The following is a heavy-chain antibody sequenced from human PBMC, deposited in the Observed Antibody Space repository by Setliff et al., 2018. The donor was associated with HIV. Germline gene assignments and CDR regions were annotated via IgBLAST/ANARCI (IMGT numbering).Heavy chain of an antibody. D-gene: IGHD2-2*01. Sequence: PGGSLRLSCVASGVTISSLWMNWVRQAPGKGLEWVSVIYSGGSTYYADSVKGRFTISRDNSKNTLYLQMNSLRAEDTAVYYCARAVEDIVVVPASYYFDYWGQGTLVTVSS. CDR3: ARAVEDIVVVPASYYFDY. CDR1: GVTISSLW. CDR2: IYSGGST. V-gene: IGHV3-66*02. J-gene: IGHJ4*02.